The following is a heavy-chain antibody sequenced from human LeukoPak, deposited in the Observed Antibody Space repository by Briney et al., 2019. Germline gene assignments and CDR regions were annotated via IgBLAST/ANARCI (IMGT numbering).Heavy chain of an antibody. CDR2: MNPNSGNT. D-gene: IGHD4-17*01. CDR1: GYTFTSYD. V-gene: IGHV1-8*01. J-gene: IGHJ3*02. CDR3: ARDTTVTDAFDI. Sequence: GASVKVSCKASGYTFTSYDINWVRQATGQGLEWMGWMNPNSGNTGYAQKFQGRVTMTRNTSISTAYMELSSLRSEDTAVYYRARDTTVTDAFDIWGQGTMVTVSS.